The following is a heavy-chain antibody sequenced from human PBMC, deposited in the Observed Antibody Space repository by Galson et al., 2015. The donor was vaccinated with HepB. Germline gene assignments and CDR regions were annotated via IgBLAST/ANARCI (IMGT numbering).Heavy chain of an antibody. CDR2: INPKSGAT. V-gene: IGHV1-2*02. CDR3: SRERDSSTYYYYHYGVDV. CDR1: GYTFIGYY. J-gene: IGHJ6*02. Sequence: SVKVSCKASGYTFIGYYMHWVRQAPGQGLEWMGWINPKSGATNYAQKFRGRVTMTRDTSISTAYMELNRLRSDDTAVYFCSRERDSSTYYYYHYGVDVWGQGTTVTVSS. D-gene: IGHD3-22*01.